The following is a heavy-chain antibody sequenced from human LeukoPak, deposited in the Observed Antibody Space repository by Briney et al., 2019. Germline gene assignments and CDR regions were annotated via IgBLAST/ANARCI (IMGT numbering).Heavy chain of an antibody. J-gene: IGHJ4*02. Sequence: GGSLRLSCAASGFTFSSYAMSWVRQAPGKGLEWVAFIRYDGSNKYYADSVKGRFTISRDNSKNTLYLQMNSLRAEDTAVYYCAKDLYNERYYDILTGYYSYWGQGTLVTVSS. CDR1: GFTFSSYA. D-gene: IGHD3-9*01. V-gene: IGHV3-30*02. CDR3: AKDLYNERYYDILTGYYSY. CDR2: IRYDGSNK.